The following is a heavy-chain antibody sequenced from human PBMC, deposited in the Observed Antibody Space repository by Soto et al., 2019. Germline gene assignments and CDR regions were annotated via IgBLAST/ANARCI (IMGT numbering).Heavy chain of an antibody. CDR2: IYYSGST. CDR1: GGSISSSSYY. CDR3: ARQSLYWAAAGSMDY. J-gene: IGHJ4*02. V-gene: IGHV4-39*01. D-gene: IGHD6-13*01. Sequence: QLQLQESGPGLVKPSETLSLTCTVSGGSISSSSYYWGWIRQPPGKGLEWIGSIYYSGSTYYNPSLKSRVTIAVDTPKNHFALKLGSVTAANTAVYYCARQSLYWAAAGSMDYWGQGTLVTVSS.